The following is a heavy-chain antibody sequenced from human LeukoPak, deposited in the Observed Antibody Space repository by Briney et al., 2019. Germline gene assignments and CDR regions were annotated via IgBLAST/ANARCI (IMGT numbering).Heavy chain of an antibody. CDR2: INHGGGT. D-gene: IGHD4-17*01. J-gene: IGHJ4*02. CDR3: ARGEDGSGDYRPTYFDS. CDR1: GGSFSDYF. Sequence: SETLSLTCAVYGGSFSDYFWNWIRQPPGKGLEWIGEINHGGGTRYNPSLKSRATISVDTSKKQFSLNLTSVTAADTAVYYCARGEDGSGDYRPTYFDSWGQGTLVTVSS. V-gene: IGHV4-34*01.